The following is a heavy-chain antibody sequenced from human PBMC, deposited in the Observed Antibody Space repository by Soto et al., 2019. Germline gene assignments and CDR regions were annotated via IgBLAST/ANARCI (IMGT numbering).Heavy chain of an antibody. CDR3: ARGWGYDTSDYYYAY. CDR2: ITPIFGTP. Sequence: QVQLVQSGAEVKKPGSSVKVSCKASGGTFSRYAISWVRQAPGQGLEWMGGITPIFGTPNYAQKCQGRVTITADESTSTAYMELSSLRSGDTAVYYCARGWGYDTSDYYYAYWGQGPLITVSS. V-gene: IGHV1-69*01. CDR1: GGTFSRYA. J-gene: IGHJ4*02. D-gene: IGHD3-22*01.